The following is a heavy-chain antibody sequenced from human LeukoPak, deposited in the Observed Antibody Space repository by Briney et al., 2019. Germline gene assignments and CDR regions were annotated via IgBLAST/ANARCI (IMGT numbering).Heavy chain of an antibody. D-gene: IGHD3-16*01. V-gene: IGHV3-23*01. Sequence: GGSLRLSCAASGYTFGSHGLTWVRQAPGKGLEWVSTINGAGDNTYYAETVKGRFTISRDNSKNTLYLQMHSLRAEDTAIYYCAKVSVCYGCYLDYWGQGTLVTVS. J-gene: IGHJ4*02. CDR1: GYTFGSHG. CDR3: AKVSVCYGCYLDY. CDR2: INGAGDNT.